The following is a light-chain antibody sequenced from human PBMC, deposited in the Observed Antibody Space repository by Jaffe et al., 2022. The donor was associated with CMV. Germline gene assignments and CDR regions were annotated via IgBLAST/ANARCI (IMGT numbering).Light chain of an antibody. J-gene: IGKJ1*01. Sequence: DIRMTQSPSSLSASVGDRVTITCRASQSISNFLNWYQQKPGKAPKLLIYAASSLQTGVPSRFSGSASGTDFTLTISSLQPEDFATYYCQQSSSIPPTFGQGTKVEIK. CDR2: AAS. V-gene: IGKV1-39*01. CDR3: QQSSSIPPT. CDR1: QSISNF.